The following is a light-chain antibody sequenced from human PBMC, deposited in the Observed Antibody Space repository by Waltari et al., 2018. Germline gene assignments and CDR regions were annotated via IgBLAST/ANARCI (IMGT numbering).Light chain of an antibody. CDR3: LQYNSNPFT. CDR2: AAS. J-gene: IGKJ3*01. Sequence: DIQMTQSPSSLSASAGDRVTITCRASQGISTYLNWYQQKPGKAPKRLIYAASSLESGVPSSFSGSGSGTDFTLTISSLQPEDFATYYCLQYNSNPFTFGPGTKLDIK. CDR1: QGISTY. V-gene: IGKV1-17*01.